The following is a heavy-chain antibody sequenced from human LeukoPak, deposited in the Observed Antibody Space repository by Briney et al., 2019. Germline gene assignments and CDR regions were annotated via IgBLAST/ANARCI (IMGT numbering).Heavy chain of an antibody. D-gene: IGHD3-16*01. CDR3: ARVRGNRGKYLDS. V-gene: IGHV4-34*01. CDR2: INHSGST. J-gene: IGHJ4*02. Sequence: SETLSLTCAVYGGSFSGYYWSWIRQPPGKGLEWIGEINHSGSTNYNPSLKSRVTISVDTSKNQYFLKLSSVTAADTAVYYCARVRGNRGKYLDSWGQATLVTVSS. CDR1: GGSFSGYY.